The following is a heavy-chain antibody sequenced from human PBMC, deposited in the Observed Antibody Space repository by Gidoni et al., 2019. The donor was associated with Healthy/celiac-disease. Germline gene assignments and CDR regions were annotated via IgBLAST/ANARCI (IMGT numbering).Heavy chain of an antibody. CDR3: ARDRVVVAATPSGFDP. V-gene: IGHV4-31*03. J-gene: IGHJ5*02. D-gene: IGHD2-15*01. Sequence: QVQLQESGPGLVKPSQTLSLTCTVSGGSISSGGYYWSWLRQHPGKGLEWIGYIYYSGSTYYNPSLKSRVTISVDTSKNQFSLKLSSVTAADTAVYYCARDRVVVAATPSGFDPWGQGTLVTVSS. CDR2: IYYSGST. CDR1: GGSISSGGYY.